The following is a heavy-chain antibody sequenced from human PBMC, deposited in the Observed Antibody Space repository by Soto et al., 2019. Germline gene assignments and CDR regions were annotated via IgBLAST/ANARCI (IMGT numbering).Heavy chain of an antibody. CDR2: ISASGGST. CDR1: GFTFNNYA. CDR3: VKTRLAGGFDH. J-gene: IGHJ4*02. D-gene: IGHD3-16*01. Sequence: VQLLDSGGGLVQPGGSLRLSCAASGFTFNNYAMSWVRQAPGKGLEWVSSISASGGSTNYADSVKGRFTISRDNSENTVYLQMNSLRAEDTAVYYCVKTRLAGGFDHWGQGSLVTVSS. V-gene: IGHV3-23*01.